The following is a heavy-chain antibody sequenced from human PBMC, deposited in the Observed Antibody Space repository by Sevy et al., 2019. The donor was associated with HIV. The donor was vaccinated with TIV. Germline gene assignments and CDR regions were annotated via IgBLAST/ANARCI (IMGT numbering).Heavy chain of an antibody. D-gene: IGHD3-22*01. J-gene: IGHJ4*02. CDR3: ARGAIDYYDSSGRGYYFDY. CDR2: IYYSGST. CDR1: GGSISSGGYY. Sequence: SETLSLTCTVSGGSISSGGYYWSWIRQHPGKGLEWIGYIYYSGSTYYNPSLESRVTISVDTSKNQFSLKLSSVTAADTAVYYCARGAIDYYDSSGRGYYFDYWGQGTLVTVSS. V-gene: IGHV4-31*03.